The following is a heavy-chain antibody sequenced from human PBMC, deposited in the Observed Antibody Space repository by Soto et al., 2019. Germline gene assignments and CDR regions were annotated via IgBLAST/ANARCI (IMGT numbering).Heavy chain of an antibody. CDR2: IYYSGST. D-gene: IGHD4-17*01. J-gene: IGHJ6*02. Sequence: KPSETLSLTCTVSGGSISSGGYYWSWIRQHPGKGLEWIGYIYYSGSTYYNPSLKSRVTISVDTSKNQFSLKLSSVTAADTAVYYCARDMRHGEFNYYYYGMDVWGQGTTVTVSS. V-gene: IGHV4-31*03. CDR3: ARDMRHGEFNYYYYGMDV. CDR1: GGSISSGGYY.